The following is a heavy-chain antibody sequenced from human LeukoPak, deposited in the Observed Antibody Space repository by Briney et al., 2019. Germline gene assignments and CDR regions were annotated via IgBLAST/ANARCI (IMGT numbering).Heavy chain of an antibody. V-gene: IGHV1-2*02. Sequence: ASVKVSCKASGYTFTSYYMHWVRQAPGQGLEWMGWINPDSGGTNYAQKFQGRVTMTRDTSISTAYMELSRLRSDDTAVYYCARDGGKYSLGNWFDPWGQGTLVTVSS. CDR1: GYTFTSYY. CDR2: INPDSGGT. CDR3: ARDGGKYSLGNWFDP. D-gene: IGHD2-15*01. J-gene: IGHJ5*02.